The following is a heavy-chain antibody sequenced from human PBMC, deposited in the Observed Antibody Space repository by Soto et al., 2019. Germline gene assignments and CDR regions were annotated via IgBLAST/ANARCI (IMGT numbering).Heavy chain of an antibody. J-gene: IGHJ5*02. D-gene: IGHD6-13*01. V-gene: IGHV3-74*01. CDR2: IVPDGRST. Sequence: GGSLRLSCAASGFTFSRYWMHWVRQVPGKGLVWVSNIVPDGRSTTYADSVKGRFTIFRDNAKNTLYLQMNSLRVEDTAVYYCARDSRYRRDSSSWSNWFDPWGQGT. CDR1: GFTFSRYW. CDR3: ARDSRYRRDSSSWSNWFDP.